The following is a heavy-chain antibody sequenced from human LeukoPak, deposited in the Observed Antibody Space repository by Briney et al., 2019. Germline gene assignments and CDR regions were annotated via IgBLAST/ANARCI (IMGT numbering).Heavy chain of an antibody. V-gene: IGHV1-18*01. D-gene: IGHD3-22*01. CDR3: ARVFHDSSGYYPYYFDY. Sequence: ASVKVSCKASGYTFTSYGVSWVRQAPGQELEWMGWISAYNGNTNYAQKLQGRVTMTTDTSTSTAYMELRSLRSDDTAVYYCARVFHDSSGYYPYYFDYWGQGTLVPVSS. CDR2: ISAYNGNT. J-gene: IGHJ4*02. CDR1: GYTFTSYG.